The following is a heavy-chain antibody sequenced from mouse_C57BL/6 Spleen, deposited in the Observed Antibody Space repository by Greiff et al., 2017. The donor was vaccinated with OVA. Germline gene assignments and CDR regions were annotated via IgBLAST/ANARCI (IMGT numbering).Heavy chain of an antibody. D-gene: IGHD1-1*01. J-gene: IGHJ4*01. CDR2: INPSTGGT. CDR1: GYSFTGYY. Sequence: EVQLQQSGPELVKPGASVKISCKASGYSFTGYYMNWVKQSPEKSLEWIGEINPSTGGTTYNQKFKAKATLTVDKSSSTAYMQLKSLTSEDSAVYYCARNGEVVARYYYAMDYWGQGTSVTVSS. CDR3: ARNGEVVARYYYAMDY. V-gene: IGHV1-42*01.